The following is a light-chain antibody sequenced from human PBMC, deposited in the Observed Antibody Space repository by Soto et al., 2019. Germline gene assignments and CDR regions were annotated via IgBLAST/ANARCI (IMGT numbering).Light chain of an antibody. V-gene: IGLV2-14*01. CDR2: DVS. J-gene: IGLJ2*01. CDR3: SSYTSSSTSHVV. Sequence: QSALTQPASVSGSPGQSITISCTGTSSDVGGYNYVSWYQQHPGKAPKLMIYDVSNRPSGVSNRFSGSKSGNTASLTISGLQAEDEADYDCSSYTSSSTSHVVFGGGTKLTVL. CDR1: SSDVGGYNY.